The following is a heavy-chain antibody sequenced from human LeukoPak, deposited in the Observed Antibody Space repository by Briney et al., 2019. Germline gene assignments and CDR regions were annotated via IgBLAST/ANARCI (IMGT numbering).Heavy chain of an antibody. D-gene: IGHD2-2*01. CDR1: GFTFSSYS. V-gene: IGHV3-21*01. CDR3: ARDLSSSTSGNLDY. J-gene: IGHJ4*02. CDR2: ISSSSSYI. Sequence: GGSLRLSCAASGFTFSSYSMNWVRQAPGKGLEWVSSISSSSSYIYYADSVKGRFTISRDNAKNSLYLQMDSLRAEDTAAYYCARDLSSSTSGNLDYWGQGTLVTVSS.